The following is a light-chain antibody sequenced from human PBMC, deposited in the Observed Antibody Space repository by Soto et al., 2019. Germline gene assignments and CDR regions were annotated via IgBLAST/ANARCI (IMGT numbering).Light chain of an antibody. CDR1: QSVSTNY. CDR2: GAS. J-gene: IGKJ4*01. CDR3: QHYDNSPLT. V-gene: IGKV3-20*01. Sequence: EIVLTQSPGTLSLSPGERATLCCRASQSVSTNYLAWYQQKPGQAPRLLIYGASSRATGIPDRFSGSGSGTDFTLTINRLEPEDFAVYYCQHYDNSPLTFGGGTKVEIK.